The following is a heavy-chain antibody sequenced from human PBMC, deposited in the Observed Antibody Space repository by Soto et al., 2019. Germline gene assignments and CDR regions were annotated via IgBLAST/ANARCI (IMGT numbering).Heavy chain of an antibody. D-gene: IGHD3-3*01. J-gene: IGHJ6*02. Sequence: GGSLRLSCAASGFTFSSYAMHWVRQAPGKGLEWVAVISYDGSSKYYADSVKGRFTISRDNSKNTLYLQMNSLRAEDTAVYYCARDPPYDFWSGYYLGYYYYGMDVWGQGTTVTVSS. V-gene: IGHV3-30-3*01. CDR1: GFTFSSYA. CDR3: ARDPPYDFWSGYYLGYYYYGMDV. CDR2: ISYDGSSK.